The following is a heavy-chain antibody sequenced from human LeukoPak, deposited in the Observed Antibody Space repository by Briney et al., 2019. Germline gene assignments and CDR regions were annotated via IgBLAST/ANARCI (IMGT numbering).Heavy chain of an antibody. CDR2: INPSGGST. CDR3: ARRGIGYYFDY. D-gene: IGHD3-16*01. J-gene: IGHJ4*02. V-gene: IGHV1-46*01. CDR1: GFTFTNYN. Sequence: ASVKVSCKASGFTFTNYNMHWVRRAPGQGLEWMGVINPSGGSTSYAQKFQGRVTMTRDTSTRTVYMELSRLRSEDTAVYYCARRGIGYYFDYWGQGSLVTVSS.